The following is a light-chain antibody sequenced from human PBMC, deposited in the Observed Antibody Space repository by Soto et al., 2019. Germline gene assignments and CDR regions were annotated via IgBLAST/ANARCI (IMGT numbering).Light chain of an antibody. V-gene: IGKV3-20*01. J-gene: IGKJ1*01. CDR1: QSVISSF. CDR3: QKYGNSPT. CDR2: GAS. Sequence: EIVLTQSPGTLSLSPGERATLSCRASQSVISSFLAWYQQKPGQAPRGLIYGASSRATGFSDGLSGSGSGTDFTLTISRLEPEDFAVYFCQKYGNSPTFGQGTKVEIK.